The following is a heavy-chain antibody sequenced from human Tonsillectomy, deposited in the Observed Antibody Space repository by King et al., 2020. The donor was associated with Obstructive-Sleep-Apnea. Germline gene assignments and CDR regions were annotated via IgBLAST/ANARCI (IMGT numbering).Heavy chain of an antibody. V-gene: IGHV3-49*03. CDR3: TREECSAGTCYGFHFDY. CDR2: IRSKAYGGTT. CDR1: GFSFGDYV. D-gene: IGHD2-15*01. J-gene: IGHJ4*02. Sequence: VQLVESGGGLLQPGRSLRLSCTASGFSFGDYVVSWFRQAPGKGLEWVGFIRSKAYGGTTEYAASVKGRFTISRDDSKSIAYLHMNSLKTEDTAVYYCTREECSAGTCYGFHFDYWGQGTLVTVSS.